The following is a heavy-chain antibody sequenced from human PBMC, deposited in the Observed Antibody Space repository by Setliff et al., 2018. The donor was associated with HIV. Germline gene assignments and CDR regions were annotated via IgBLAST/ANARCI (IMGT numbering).Heavy chain of an antibody. CDR2: INPNNGDT. V-gene: IGHV1-2*02. D-gene: IGHD3-3*01. Sequence: ASVKVSCKTSGYTFTGYYVHWVRQAPGQGLEWMGWINPNNGDTDYAQKFQGRVTMTRDTSISTAYMELSSLKSDDTAVYYCARDPNYNFWSGSYDAFDVWGPGTMVTVSS. J-gene: IGHJ3*01. CDR1: GYTFTGYY. CDR3: ARDPNYNFWSGSYDAFDV.